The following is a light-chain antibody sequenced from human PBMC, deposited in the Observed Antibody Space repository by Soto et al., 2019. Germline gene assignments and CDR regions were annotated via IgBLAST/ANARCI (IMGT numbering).Light chain of an antibody. Sequence: EILLTQSPAPLSLSPGERVTLSCSASPSVSSYLAWYQKKPGQAPMLLIYEASNLATDIPARFSGGGSGTDFTLTISSLEPEDFAEYYCQQRSNWPLTFGGETKVEIK. J-gene: IGKJ4*01. CDR2: EAS. V-gene: IGKV3-11*01. CDR3: QQRSNWPLT. CDR1: PSVSSY.